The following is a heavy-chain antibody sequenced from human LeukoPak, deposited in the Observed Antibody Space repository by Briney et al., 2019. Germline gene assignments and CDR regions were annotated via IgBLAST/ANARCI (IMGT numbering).Heavy chain of an antibody. D-gene: IGHD3-22*01. Sequence: PGGSLRLSCAASGFTFSSYWMHWVRQAPGKGLVWVSRIYSDGSSTNYADSVKGRFTISRDNSKNTLYLQMNSLRAEDTAVYYCAKVQGTTYYYDSSGYYYFDHWGQGTLVTVSS. CDR1: GFTFSSYW. CDR2: IYSDGSST. V-gene: IGHV3-74*01. CDR3: AKVQGTTYYYDSSGYYYFDH. J-gene: IGHJ4*02.